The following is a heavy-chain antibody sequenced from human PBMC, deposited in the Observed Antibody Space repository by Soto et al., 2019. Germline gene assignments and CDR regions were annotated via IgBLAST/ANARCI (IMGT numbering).Heavy chain of an antibody. V-gene: IGHV2-5*02. D-gene: IGHD5-12*01. CDR1: GFSLSSSGVS. J-gene: IGHJ4*02. CDR2: IYWGDDK. Sequence: QISLKESGPTLVKPTQTLTLTCTFSGFSLSSSGVSVGWMRQPPGKALEWLAVIYWGDDKRYSPSLKSRLTISMDTSKNQVVLTMTNMDPVDTATYYCADKIVAGYFDYWGQGTLVTVSS. CDR3: ADKIVAGYFDY.